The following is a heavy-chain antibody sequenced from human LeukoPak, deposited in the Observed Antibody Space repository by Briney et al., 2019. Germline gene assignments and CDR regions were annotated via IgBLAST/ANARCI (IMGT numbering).Heavy chain of an antibody. CDR2: ISSSSSTI. Sequence: GGSLRLSCAASGFTFNSYSMNWARQAPGKGLEWVSYISSSSSTIYYADSVKGRFTISRDNAKNSLYLQMNSLRDEDTAVYYCATQVHGSGSYFFFDYWGQGTLVTVSS. CDR1: GFTFNSYS. D-gene: IGHD3-10*01. V-gene: IGHV3-48*02. CDR3: ATQVHGSGSYFFFDY. J-gene: IGHJ4*02.